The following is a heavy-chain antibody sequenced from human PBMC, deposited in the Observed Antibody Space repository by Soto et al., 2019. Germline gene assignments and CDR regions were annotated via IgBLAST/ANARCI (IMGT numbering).Heavy chain of an antibody. CDR1: GFTFSYYA. D-gene: IGHD3-22*01. J-gene: IGHJ3*02. CDR3: ARVVGYYDSSGEDAFDI. CDR2: ISGSGSST. V-gene: IGHV3-23*01. Sequence: GGSLRLSCAASGFTFSYYAMSWVRQAPGKGLEWVSTISGSGSSTYYADSVKGRFTISRDNSKNTVYLQMNSLRAEDTAVYYCARVVGYYDSSGEDAFDIWGQGTVVTVSS.